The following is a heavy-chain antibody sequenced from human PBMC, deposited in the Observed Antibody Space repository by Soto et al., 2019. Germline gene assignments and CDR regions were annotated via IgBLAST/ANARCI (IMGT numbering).Heavy chain of an antibody. Sequence: GESLKISCKGSGYIFTNYWIGWVRQIPGKGLEWMGIINPADSDTRYSPSFQGQVTVSVDKSISTAYLHRGSLKASDTAMYYCVRPDSPGHYSHCGQGTPVTVSS. J-gene: IGHJ4*02. CDR2: INPADSDT. D-gene: IGHD3-9*01. V-gene: IGHV5-51*01. CDR1: GYIFTNYW. CDR3: VRPDSPGHYSH.